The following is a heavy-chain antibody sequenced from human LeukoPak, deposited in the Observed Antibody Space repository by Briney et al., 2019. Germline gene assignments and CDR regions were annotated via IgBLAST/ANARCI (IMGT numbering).Heavy chain of an antibody. CDR2: IGVPGDT. CDR1: GFTFSNYD. Sequence: GGSLRLSCAASGFTFSNYDMHWVRQPTGKGLEWVSAIGVPGDTYYPDSVKGRFTISRENARNSLYLQMNSLRAGDTAVYFSARAGTGVSGVVDYWGQGTLVTVSS. J-gene: IGHJ4*02. CDR3: ARAGTGVSGVVDY. V-gene: IGHV3-13*01. D-gene: IGHD2-15*01.